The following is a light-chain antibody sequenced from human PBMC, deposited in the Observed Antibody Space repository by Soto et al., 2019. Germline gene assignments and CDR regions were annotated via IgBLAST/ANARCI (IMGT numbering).Light chain of an antibody. J-gene: IGLJ1*01. CDR2: NVS. CDR1: SSDVGGHDS. V-gene: IGLV2-14*01. CDR3: TSYTSASTYV. Sequence: QSVLTQPASVSGSPGQSIAISCTGTSSDVGGHDSVSWYQQHPGKAPKLMIYNVSNRPSGVSNRFSGSKSGNTASLTISALLAEDEADYFCTSYTSASTYVFGAGTKVTVL.